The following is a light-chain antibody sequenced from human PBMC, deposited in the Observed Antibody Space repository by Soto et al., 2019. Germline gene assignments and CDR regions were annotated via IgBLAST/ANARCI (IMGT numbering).Light chain of an antibody. CDR1: QTISSW. Sequence: DIQMTQSPSTLSGSVGDRVTITCRASQTISSWLAWYQQKPGKAPKLLFYKASTLKSGLPSRFSGSGYGTEFALTISSLQPDDFATYYCQHYNSYSEAFGQGNMVELK. J-gene: IGKJ1*01. CDR2: KAS. CDR3: QHYNSYSEA. V-gene: IGKV1-5*03.